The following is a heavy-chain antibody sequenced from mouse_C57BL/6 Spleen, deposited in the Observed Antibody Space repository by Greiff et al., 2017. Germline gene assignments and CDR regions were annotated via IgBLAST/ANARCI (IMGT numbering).Heavy chain of an antibody. CDR1: GYTFTSYW. J-gene: IGHJ4*01. CDR2: IHPNSGST. CDR3: ASYGNSLYYAMDY. V-gene: IGHV1-64*01. Sequence: QVQLKQPGAELVKPGASVKLSCKASGYTFTSYWMHWVKQRPGQGLEWIGMIHPNSGSTNYNEKFKSKATLTVDKSSSTAYMQLSSLTSEDSAVYYCASYGNSLYYAMDYWGQGTSVTVSS. D-gene: IGHD2-1*01.